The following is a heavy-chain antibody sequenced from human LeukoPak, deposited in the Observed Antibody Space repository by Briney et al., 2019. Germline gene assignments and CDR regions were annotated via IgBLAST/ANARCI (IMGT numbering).Heavy chain of an antibody. CDR1: GGSFSGYY. V-gene: IGHV4-34*01. D-gene: IGHD5-12*01. CDR2: INHSGST. CDR3: ARAPLLFVWRWLQPNDY. Sequence: SETLSLTCAVYGGSFSGYYWSWIRQPPGKGLEWIGEINHSGSTNYNPSLKSRVTISVDTSKNQFSLKLSSVTAADTAVYYCARAPLLFVWRWLQPNDYWGQGTLVTVSS. J-gene: IGHJ4*02.